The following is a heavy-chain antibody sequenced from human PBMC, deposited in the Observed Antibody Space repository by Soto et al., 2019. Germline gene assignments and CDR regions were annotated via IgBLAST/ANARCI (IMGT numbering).Heavy chain of an antibody. J-gene: IGHJ4*02. CDR3: AKSGNYYGSWSYPTPPYYFDY. D-gene: IGHD3-10*01. Sequence: GGSLRLSCAASGFTFSSYAMSWIRQAPGKGLEWVSAISGSGGSTYYADSVKGRFTISRDNSKNTLYLQMNSLRAEDTAVYYCAKSGNYYGSWSYPTPPYYFDYWGQGTLVTVSS. CDR2: ISGSGGST. CDR1: GFTFSSYA. V-gene: IGHV3-23*01.